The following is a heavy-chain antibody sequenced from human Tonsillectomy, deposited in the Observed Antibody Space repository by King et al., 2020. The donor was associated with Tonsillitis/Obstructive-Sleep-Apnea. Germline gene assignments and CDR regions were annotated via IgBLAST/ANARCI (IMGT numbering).Heavy chain of an antibody. V-gene: IGHV1-3*01. Sequence: QLVQSGAEVKKPGASVKLSCKASGYTFRSYAMHWVRQAPGQRPEWMGWINAANGYTEYSQKFQGRVTMTSDTSANTAFMELGSLTSGDTAVYYCARESPNAEGDYWGQGTLVTVSS. CDR1: GYTFRSYA. D-gene: IGHD2-8*01. CDR2: INAANGYT. J-gene: IGHJ4*02. CDR3: ARESPNAEGDY.